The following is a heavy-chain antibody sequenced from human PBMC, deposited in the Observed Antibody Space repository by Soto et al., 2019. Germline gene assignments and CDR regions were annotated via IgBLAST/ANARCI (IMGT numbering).Heavy chain of an antibody. D-gene: IGHD5-18*01. CDR3: ARSYSYGSYWYFDD. CDR1: GYTFXTYG. V-gene: IGHV1-18*04. J-gene: IGHJ4*02. CDR2: ITVSNGNT. Sequence: QGQLVQSGAEVKKPGASVKVSCRASGYTFXTYGVSWVRQAPGQGLEWMGWITVSNGNTNYVDNLQGRVTMTTDTSTSTAYMELWRLRSDDTAVYYCARSYSYGSYWYFDDWGQGTLVIVSS.